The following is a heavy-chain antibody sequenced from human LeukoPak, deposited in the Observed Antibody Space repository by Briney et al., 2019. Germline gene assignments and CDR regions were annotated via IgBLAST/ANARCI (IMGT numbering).Heavy chain of an antibody. CDR1: GGSISSYY. CDR2: IYYSGST. CDR3: ARQRAVAGISSPYYYYYGMDV. Sequence: SETLSLTCTVSGGSISSYYWSWIRQPPGKGLEWIGYIYYSGSTNYNPSLKSRVTISVDTSKNQFSLKLSSVTAADTAVYYCARQRAVAGISSPYYYYYGMDVWGQGTTVTVSS. V-gene: IGHV4-59*08. J-gene: IGHJ6*02. D-gene: IGHD6-19*01.